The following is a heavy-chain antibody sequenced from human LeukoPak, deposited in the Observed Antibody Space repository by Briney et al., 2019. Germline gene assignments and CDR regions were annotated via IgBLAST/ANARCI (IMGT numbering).Heavy chain of an antibody. CDR3: AREYSSSWYMGYYYYMDV. D-gene: IGHD6-13*01. J-gene: IGHJ6*03. CDR2: IKQDGSEK. Sequence: GGSLRLTCAASGFTFSSYWMSWVRQAPGKGLEWVANIKQDGSEKYYVDSVKGRFTISRDNAKNSLYLQMNSLRAEDTAVYYCAREYSSSWYMGYYYYMDVWGKGTTVTVSS. V-gene: IGHV3-7*01. CDR1: GFTFSSYW.